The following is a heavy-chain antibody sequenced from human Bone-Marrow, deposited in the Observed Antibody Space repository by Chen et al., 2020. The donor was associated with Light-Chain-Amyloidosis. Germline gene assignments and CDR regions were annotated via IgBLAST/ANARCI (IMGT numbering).Heavy chain of an antibody. CDR2: MNPNSGNT. J-gene: IGHJ2*01. CDR1: GYTFTNYE. Sequence: QVQLVQSGAEVKKPGASVKVSCKASGYTFTNYEVNWLRQAPGQGPEWMAWMNPNSGNTGYAQKFQGRVTLTRDTSISTAYMELSSLTSEDTAVYYCARCNIMVRGALERYFDLWGRGTLVTVSS. CDR3: ARCNIMVRGALERYFDL. D-gene: IGHD3-10*01. V-gene: IGHV1-8*01.